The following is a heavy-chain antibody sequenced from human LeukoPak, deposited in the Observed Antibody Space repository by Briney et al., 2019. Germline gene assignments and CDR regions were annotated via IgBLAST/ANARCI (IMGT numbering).Heavy chain of an antibody. V-gene: IGHV4-59*08. CDR2: MYYSGST. Sequence: SETLSLTCTVSGGSISSDYWSWIRQPPGKGLEWIGYMYYSGSTNYNPSLKSRVTISVDTSKNQFSLRLSSVTAADTAVYYCARGPLYGSGNYYFDSWAREPWSPSPQ. J-gene: IGHJ5*01. CDR1: GGSISSDY. CDR3: ARGPLYGSGNYYFDS. D-gene: IGHD3-10*01.